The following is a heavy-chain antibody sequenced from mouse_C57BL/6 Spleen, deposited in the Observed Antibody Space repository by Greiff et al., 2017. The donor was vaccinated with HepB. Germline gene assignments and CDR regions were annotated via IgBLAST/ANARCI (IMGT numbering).Heavy chain of an antibody. Sequence: QVQLQQSGPELVKPGASVKISCKASGYAFSSSWMNWVKQRPGKGLEWIGRIYPGDGDTNYNGKFKGKATLTADKSSSTAYMQLSSLTSEDSAVYFCARTVVATGDYWGQGTTLTVSS. CDR2: IYPGDGDT. V-gene: IGHV1-82*01. CDR3: ARTVVATGDY. J-gene: IGHJ2*01. CDR1: GYAFSSSW. D-gene: IGHD1-1*01.